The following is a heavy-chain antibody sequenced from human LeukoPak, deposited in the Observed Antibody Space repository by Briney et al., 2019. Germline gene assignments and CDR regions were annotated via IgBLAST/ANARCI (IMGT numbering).Heavy chain of an antibody. CDR1: GYAFTNYA. J-gene: IGHJ4*02. CDR3: ARVRNSGFRYVDS. D-gene: IGHD5-12*01. V-gene: IGHV1-18*01. Sequence: ASVKVSCKASGYAFTNYAISWVRQAPGQGLEWVGWISAYNGNTNYAQKLQGRVTMTTDTSTSTAYMDLRSLRSDDTAVYYCARVRNSGFRYVDSWGQGTLVTVSS. CDR2: ISAYNGNT.